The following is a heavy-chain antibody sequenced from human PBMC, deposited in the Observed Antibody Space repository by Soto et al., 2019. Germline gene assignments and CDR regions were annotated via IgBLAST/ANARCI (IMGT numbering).Heavy chain of an antibody. Sequence: GSLRLSCEVSGFTFSSYAMGWVRQAPGKGLEWVSSLSASGETTXXSASGKGRFXISRDNSKGILYLQMNSLRAEDTSVYYCVRERDYDTSRYLFLDWGQGTLVTVS. V-gene: IGHV3-23*01. J-gene: IGHJ4*02. CDR1: GFTFSSYA. CDR2: LSASGETT. CDR3: VRERDYDTSRYLFLD. D-gene: IGHD3-22*01.